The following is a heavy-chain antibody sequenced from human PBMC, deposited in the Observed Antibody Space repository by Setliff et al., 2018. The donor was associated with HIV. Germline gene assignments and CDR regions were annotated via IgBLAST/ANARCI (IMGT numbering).Heavy chain of an antibody. CDR1: RYTFSSYY. J-gene: IGHJ4*02. Sequence: GASVKVSCKASRYTFSSYYLHWMRQAPGQGLEWMATIDTTGSTFYAQTFQGRITMTRDTSTSAIYMELNGLTSEDTAVYYCARELPGVCYFDDWGQGTLVTVSS. D-gene: IGHD2-21*02. CDR3: ARELPGVCYFDD. CDR2: IDTTGST. V-gene: IGHV1-46*01.